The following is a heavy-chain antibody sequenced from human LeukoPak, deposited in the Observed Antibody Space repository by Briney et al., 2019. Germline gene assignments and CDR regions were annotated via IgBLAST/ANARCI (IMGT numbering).Heavy chain of an antibody. CDR1: GFTFNNYA. CDR3: ARRAPGYGSGWLDS. Sequence: GGSLRLSCVASGFTFNNYAMHWVRQAPGKGLEYVSAISSNGDRTFYANSVKGRFTISRDNSKSTLYFQMGSLRSEDVAVYYCARRAPGYGSGWLDSWGRGTLVTVSS. CDR2: ISSNGDRT. D-gene: IGHD6-19*01. J-gene: IGHJ4*02. V-gene: IGHV3-64*01.